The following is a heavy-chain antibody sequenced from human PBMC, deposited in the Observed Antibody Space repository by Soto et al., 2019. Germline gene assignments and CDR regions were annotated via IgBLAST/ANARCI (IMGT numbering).Heavy chain of an antibody. V-gene: IGHV3-9*01. J-gene: IGHJ5*02. Sequence: EVQVEESGGGLVQPGGSLTLSCAVSGPTIDDYAMHWVRQVPGKGLEWVSGIFWRGGGTGYADSVKGRFTISRDRAQNSLSLPMNSLAIEGPGGYYCGKDLSPGGLEAWGQGTLVTVSS. CDR2: IFWRGGGT. CDR1: GPTIDDYA. CDR3: GKDLSPGGLEA. D-gene: IGHD3-16*01.